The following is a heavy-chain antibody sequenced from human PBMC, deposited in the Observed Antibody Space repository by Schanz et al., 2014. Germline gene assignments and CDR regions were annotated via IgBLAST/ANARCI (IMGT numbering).Heavy chain of an antibody. CDR1: GFTFSDYY. CDR3: ARPRFDYGEVDY. CDR2: IYSGIGA. D-gene: IGHD4-17*01. V-gene: IGHV3-66*04. Sequence: QLVGSGGGLVQPGGSLRLSCAASGFTFSDYYMSWIRQAPGKGLEWVSVIYSGIGAYYADSVKDRFTVSRDNSKNTVYLQMNRLRAEDTAVYYCARPRFDYGEVDYWGQGTLVTVSS. J-gene: IGHJ4*02.